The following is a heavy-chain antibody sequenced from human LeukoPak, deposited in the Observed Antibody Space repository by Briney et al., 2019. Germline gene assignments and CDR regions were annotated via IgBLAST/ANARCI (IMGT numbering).Heavy chain of an antibody. D-gene: IGHD2-2*01. CDR3: AREPVVPAADYYYYYMDV. V-gene: IGHV3-64*01. Sequence: GGSLRLSCAASGFTFSSYAMHWVRQAPGKGLEYVSAISSNGGSTYYANSVKGRFTISRDNSKSTLYLQMGSLRAEDMAVYYCAREPVVPAADYYYYYMDVWGKGTTVTVSS. CDR2: ISSNGGST. J-gene: IGHJ6*03. CDR1: GFTFSSYA.